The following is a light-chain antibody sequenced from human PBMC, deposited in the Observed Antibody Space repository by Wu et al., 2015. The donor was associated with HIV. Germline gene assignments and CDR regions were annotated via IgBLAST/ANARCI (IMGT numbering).Light chain of an antibody. CDR2: GAS. CDR3: KQYATSIT. V-gene: IGKV3-20*01. Sequence: EIVMTQSPATLSVSPGERATLSCRASQSVSSNLAWYQQKPGQAPRVLIYGASSRATGTPDRFSGSGSGTDFTLTISRLEPEDFAVYYCKQYATSITFGQGTRLEIK. J-gene: IGKJ5*01. CDR1: QSVSSN.